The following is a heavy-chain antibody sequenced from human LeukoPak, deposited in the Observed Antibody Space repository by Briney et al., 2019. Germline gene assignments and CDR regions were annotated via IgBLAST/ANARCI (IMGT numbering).Heavy chain of an antibody. J-gene: IGHJ4*02. CDR2: ISYDGSNK. CDR3: ARTDGDGFNYQEPYYFDY. D-gene: IGHD4-11*01. CDR1: GFTFSSYA. V-gene: IGHV3-30-3*01. Sequence: GGSLRLSCAASGFTFSSYAMHWVRQAPGKGLEWVAVISYDGSNKYYADSVKGRFTISRDNSKNTLYLQMNSLRAEDTAVYYCARTDGDGFNYQEPYYFDYWGQGTLVTVSS.